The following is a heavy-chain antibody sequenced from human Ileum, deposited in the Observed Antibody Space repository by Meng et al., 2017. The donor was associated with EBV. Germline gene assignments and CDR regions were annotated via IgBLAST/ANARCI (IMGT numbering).Heavy chain of an antibody. Sequence: QVQPQQSGPGLVRPSETLSLACTVSGASVTSSGYYWSWLRQSPGKGLEWLGYVNYNGDSTYNPSLKSRVTIFIDTSKKQFYLNLTSATAADTAIYYCARDLRVGGAFDYWGQGTLVTVSS. J-gene: IGHJ4*02. CDR1: GASVTSSGYY. D-gene: IGHD1-26*01. CDR3: ARDLRVGGAFDY. V-gene: IGHV4-61*08. CDR2: VNYNGDS.